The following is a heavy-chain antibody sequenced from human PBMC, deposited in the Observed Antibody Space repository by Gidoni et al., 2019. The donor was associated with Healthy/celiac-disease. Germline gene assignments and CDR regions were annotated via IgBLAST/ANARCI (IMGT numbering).Heavy chain of an antibody. D-gene: IGHD6-19*01. CDR2: IDWDDDK. Sequence: QVTLRESGPALVKPTQTLTLTCPFSGFSLSTSGMCVSWIRQPPGKAMEWLALIDWDDDKYYSTSLKTRLTISKDTSKNQVVLTMTNMDPVDTATYYCARISSRSSGWYPDYWGQGTLVTVSS. CDR3: ARISSRSSGWYPDY. CDR1: GFSLSTSGMC. V-gene: IGHV2-70*01. J-gene: IGHJ4*02.